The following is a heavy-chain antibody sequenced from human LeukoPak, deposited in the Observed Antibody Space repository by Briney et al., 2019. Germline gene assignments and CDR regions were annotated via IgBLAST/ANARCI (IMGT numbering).Heavy chain of an antibody. V-gene: IGHV1-8*01. CDR2: MNPNSGNT. Sequence: ASVKVSCKASGYTFTSYDINWVRQATGQGLEWMGWMNPNSGNTGYAQKFQGRVTMNRNHSISTAYMELSSLRSEDTAVYYCARGVGPYYYDSSGYHKTYYYYYYMDVWGKGTTVTVSS. J-gene: IGHJ6*03. D-gene: IGHD3-22*01. CDR3: ARGVGPYYYDSSGYHKTYYYYYYMDV. CDR1: GYTFTSYD.